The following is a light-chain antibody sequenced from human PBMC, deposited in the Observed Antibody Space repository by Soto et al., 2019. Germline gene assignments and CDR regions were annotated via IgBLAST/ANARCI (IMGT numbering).Light chain of an antibody. V-gene: IGLV2-23*01. Sequence: ALTQPASVSASPGPSNTIPCTGNSTDVGSYNLVSWFQQHPGKAPKLLIYEGTKRPSGLSDRFSGSKPVNTASLTISGLQAEDDADYYCYAYAGESLYVFGTGTKVTVL. CDR1: STDVGSYNL. J-gene: IGLJ1*01. CDR2: EGT. CDR3: YAYAGESLYV.